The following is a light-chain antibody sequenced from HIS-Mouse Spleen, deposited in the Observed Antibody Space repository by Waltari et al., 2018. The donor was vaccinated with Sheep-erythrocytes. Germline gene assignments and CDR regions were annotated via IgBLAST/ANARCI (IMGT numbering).Light chain of an antibody. V-gene: IGKV3-11*01. J-gene: IGKJ2*01. CDR2: DAS. CDR3: QQRSNWYT. Sequence: EIVLTQSPATLSLSPGERATLSCRASQSVSSYLAWYQQKPCQAPRLLLYDASNSATGIPARFRGSGSGTDFTLTISSLEPEDFAVYYCQQRSNWYTFGQGTKLEIK. CDR1: QSVSSY.